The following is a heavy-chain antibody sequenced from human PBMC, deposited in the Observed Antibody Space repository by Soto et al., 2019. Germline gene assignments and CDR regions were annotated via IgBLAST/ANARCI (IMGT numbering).Heavy chain of an antibody. V-gene: IGHV4-30-2*01. CDR2: IYHSGST. J-gene: IGHJ4*02. CDR3: ARGMTTVTTFDY. CDR1: GGSISIGGYS. D-gene: IGHD4-17*01. Sequence: SDTLSLTCAGSGGSISIGGYSWSWIRQPPGKGLEWIGYIYHSGSTYYNPSLKSRVTISVDRSKNQVSLKLSSVTAADTAVYYCARGMTTVTTFDYWGQGTLVTVSS.